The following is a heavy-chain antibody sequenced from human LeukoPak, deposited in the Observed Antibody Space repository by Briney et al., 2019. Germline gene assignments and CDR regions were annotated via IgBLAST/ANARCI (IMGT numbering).Heavy chain of an antibody. CDR1: GFTFSSYS. D-gene: IGHD5-24*01. CDR3: ARDLGGYNYCLGY. J-gene: IGHJ4*02. Sequence: GGSLRLSCAASGFTFSSYSMNWVRQAPGKGLEWVSSISSSSSYIYYADSVKGRFTISRDNTKNSLYLQMNSLRAEDTAVYYCARDLGGYNYCLGYWGQGTLVTVSS. CDR2: ISSSSSYI. V-gene: IGHV3-21*01.